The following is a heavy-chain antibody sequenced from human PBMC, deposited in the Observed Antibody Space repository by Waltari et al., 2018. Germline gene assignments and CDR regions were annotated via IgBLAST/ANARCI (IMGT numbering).Heavy chain of an antibody. CDR2: ISGSGGGT. J-gene: IGHJ3*02. Sequence: VQLEESGGGLVQPGGSLRLSCAASGFTISSYAMNWVRQAPGKGLECVSGISGSGGGTYYADAVKGRFTISRDNSKNTLYLQMNSLRAGDTAVYYCAKDRRYISSWSTVFDIWGQGTMVTVSS. V-gene: IGHV3-23*04. CDR3: AKDRRYISSWSTVFDI. CDR1: GFTISSYA. D-gene: IGHD6-13*01.